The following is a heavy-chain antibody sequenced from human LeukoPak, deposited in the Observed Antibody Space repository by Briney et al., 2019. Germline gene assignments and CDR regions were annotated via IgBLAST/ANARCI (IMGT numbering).Heavy chain of an antibody. CDR2: IKQDGSEK. J-gene: IGHJ4*02. CDR1: GFTFSSYW. CDR3: ARGSGGDYFDY. D-gene: IGHD1-26*01. V-gene: IGHV3-7*01. Sequence: PGGSLRLSCAASGFTFSSYWMSWVRQAPGKGLEWVANIKQDGSEKYYVDSVKGRFTISRDNAKKSLYLQMNSLRAEDTAVYYCARGSGGDYFDYWGQGILVTVSS.